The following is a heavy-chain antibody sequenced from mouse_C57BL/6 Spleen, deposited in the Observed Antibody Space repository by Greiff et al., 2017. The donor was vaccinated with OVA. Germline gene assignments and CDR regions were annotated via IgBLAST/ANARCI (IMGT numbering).Heavy chain of an antibody. D-gene: IGHD1-1*01. V-gene: IGHV1-47*01. CDR2: FHPYNDDT. J-gene: IGHJ4*01. Sequence: QVHVKQSGAELVKPGASVKMSCKASGYTFTTYPIEWMKQNHGKSLEWIGNFHPYNDDTEYYEKFNGKATLTVEKSSSTVYLELSRLTSDDSAVYYCARQNYYGSSWWAMDYWGQGTSVTVSS. CDR1: GYTFTTYP. CDR3: ARQNYYGSSWWAMDY.